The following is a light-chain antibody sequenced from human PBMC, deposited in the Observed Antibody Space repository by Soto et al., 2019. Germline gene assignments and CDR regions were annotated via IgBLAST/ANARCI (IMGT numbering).Light chain of an antibody. CDR1: QRVNSNY. Sequence: VLRQSPGTLSLSPGEGATLSCRASQRVNSNYFAWYQQKPGQAPRLLVFGASTRATGIPDGFSGSGSGTDFILTISRVEPEDFAVYYCQQYTASSGIFTFGPGTKVDIK. J-gene: IGKJ3*01. CDR2: GAS. CDR3: QQYTASSGIFT. V-gene: IGKV3-20*01.